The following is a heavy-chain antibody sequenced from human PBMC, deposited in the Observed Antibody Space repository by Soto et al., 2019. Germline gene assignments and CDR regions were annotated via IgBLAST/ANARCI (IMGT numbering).Heavy chain of an antibody. CDR3: ARDLVVRGDYYYYYGMDV. D-gene: IGHD3-10*01. V-gene: IGHV1-2*02. CDR1: GYTFTGYY. Sequence: ALVKVSGKASGYTFTGYYMHWVRQAPGQGLEWMGWINPNSGGTNYAQKFQGRVTMTRDTSISTAYMELSRLRSDDTAVYYCARDLVVRGDYYYYYGMDVWGQGTTVTVSS. J-gene: IGHJ6*02. CDR2: INPNSGGT.